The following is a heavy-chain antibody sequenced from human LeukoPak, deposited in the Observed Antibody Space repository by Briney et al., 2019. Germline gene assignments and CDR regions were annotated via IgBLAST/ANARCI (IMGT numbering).Heavy chain of an antibody. Sequence: GGSLRLACAASGFRFSSYAMSWVRQAPGKGLEWVSAISGSGVSTYYADSVKGRFTVSRDNSENTLYLQMSSLRAEDTAVYYCAKDERNWNYNLASQTYDWGQGTLVTVSS. CDR2: ISGSGVST. V-gene: IGHV3-23*01. J-gene: IGHJ4*02. CDR1: GFRFSSYA. CDR3: AKDERNWNYNLASQTYD. D-gene: IGHD1-7*01.